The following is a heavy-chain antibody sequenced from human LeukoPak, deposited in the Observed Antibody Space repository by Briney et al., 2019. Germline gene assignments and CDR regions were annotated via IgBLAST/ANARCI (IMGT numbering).Heavy chain of an antibody. D-gene: IGHD1-26*01. V-gene: IGHV3-23*01. CDR1: GFTFGSYA. J-gene: IGHJ4*02. Sequence: GGSLRLSCAASGFTFGSYAMSWVRQAPGKGLEWVSAISGSGATTYYADSVKGRFTISRDNSKNTLYLQMNSLRAEDTAVYYCAKDGSGSYHRYFDYWGQGTLVTVSS. CDR3: AKDGSGSYHRYFDY. CDR2: ISGSGATT.